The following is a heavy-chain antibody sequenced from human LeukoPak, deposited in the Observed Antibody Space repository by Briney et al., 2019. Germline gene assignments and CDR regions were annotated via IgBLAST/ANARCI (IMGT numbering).Heavy chain of an antibody. CDR1: GFTFDDYA. V-gene: IGHV3-9*03. CDR2: ISWNSGSI. Sequence: GGSLRLSCAASGFTFDDYAMHWVRQAPGKGLEWVSGISWNSGSIGYADSVKGRFTISRDNAKNSLYLQMNSLRAEDMALYYCARNYDISTGYFDYWGQGTLVTVSS. D-gene: IGHD3-9*01. CDR3: ARNYDISTGYFDY. J-gene: IGHJ4*02.